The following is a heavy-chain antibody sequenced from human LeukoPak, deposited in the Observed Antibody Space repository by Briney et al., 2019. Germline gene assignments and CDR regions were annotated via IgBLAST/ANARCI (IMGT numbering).Heavy chain of an antibody. J-gene: IGHJ4*02. D-gene: IGHD3-3*01. CDR1: GFTFSSYA. CDR2: ISDSGGST. CDR3: AKGTSTIFGAVYLDY. V-gene: IGHV3-23*01. Sequence: QPGGSLRLSCVASGFTFSSYAMSWVRQAPGKGLEWVSAISDSGGSTYYADSGKGRFTISRDNSKTTLYLQMNSLRAEDTAVYYCAKGTSTIFGAVYLDYWGQGTLVTVSS.